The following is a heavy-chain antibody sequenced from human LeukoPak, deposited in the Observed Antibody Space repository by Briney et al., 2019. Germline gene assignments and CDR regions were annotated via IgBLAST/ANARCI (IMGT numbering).Heavy chain of an antibody. J-gene: IGHJ4*02. Sequence: VASVKVSCKASGYTFTGYYMHWVRQAPGQGLEWMGWISAYNGNTNYAQKLQGRVTMTTDTSTSTAYMELRSLRSDDTAVYYCARGGNSGSYYDYWGQGTLVTVSS. V-gene: IGHV1-18*04. CDR3: ARGGNSGSYYDY. CDR2: ISAYNGNT. D-gene: IGHD1-26*01. CDR1: GYTFTGYY.